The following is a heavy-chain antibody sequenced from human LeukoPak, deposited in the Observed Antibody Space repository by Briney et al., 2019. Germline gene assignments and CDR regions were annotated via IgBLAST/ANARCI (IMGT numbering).Heavy chain of an antibody. CDR1: GYTFTNYG. V-gene: IGHV1-18*01. CDR3: ARSALGTITAGPFNY. Sequence: ASVKVSCKASGYTFTNYGITWVRQAPGQGLEWMGWISGYQGSTKYAQKFQGRVTMNIDTSTSTAYMDLRSLRSDDTAIYFCARSALGTITAGPFNYWGQGTLVAVSS. J-gene: IGHJ4*02. D-gene: IGHD5-24*01. CDR2: ISGYQGST.